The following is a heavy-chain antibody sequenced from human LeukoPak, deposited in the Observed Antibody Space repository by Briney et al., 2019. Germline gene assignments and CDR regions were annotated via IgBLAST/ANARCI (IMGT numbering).Heavy chain of an antibody. D-gene: IGHD3-10*01. J-gene: IGHJ4*02. CDR3: AKRASGSGTSLYYFDY. CDR1: GFTFSSYA. V-gene: IGHV3-23*01. Sequence: GGSLRLSCAASGFTFSSYAMSWVRQAPGKGLEWVSVISDSGGSTFYADSVKGRFTISRDNSKNTLYLQMNSLRAEDTAVYYCAKRASGSGTSLYYFDYWGQGTLVTVSS. CDR2: ISDSGGST.